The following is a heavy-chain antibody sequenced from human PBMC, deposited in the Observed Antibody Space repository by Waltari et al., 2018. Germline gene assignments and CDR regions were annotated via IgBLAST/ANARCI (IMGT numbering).Heavy chain of an antibody. Sequence: EVQLLESGGGLVQPGGSQSLSCAASGFLFNTYALSWVRQAPGKGLEGVSAMSGSGGGTYYAEFVKGRFTISRDNSKNTVYLQMNSLTTEDTAVYYCTKSRWDSVIYRHDAFDIWGQGTMVTVSS. CDR1: GFLFNTYA. CDR3: TKSRWDSVIYRHDAFDI. CDR2: MSGSGGGT. V-gene: IGHV3-23*01. D-gene: IGHD1-26*01. J-gene: IGHJ3*02.